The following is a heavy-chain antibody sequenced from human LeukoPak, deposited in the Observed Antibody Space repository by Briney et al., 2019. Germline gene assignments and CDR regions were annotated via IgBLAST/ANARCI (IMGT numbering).Heavy chain of an antibody. Sequence: GESLKISFKGSGYSFTTYWIGWVRPMPGKGLEWMGIIDPGDSDTRYSPSFQGQVTISVDNSISTAYLQWSSLKASDTAMYYCARIGTYAEFDYWGQGSLVTVSS. CDR1: GYSFTTYW. D-gene: IGHD6-13*01. J-gene: IGHJ4*02. CDR3: ARIGTYAEFDY. V-gene: IGHV5-51*01. CDR2: IDPGDSDT.